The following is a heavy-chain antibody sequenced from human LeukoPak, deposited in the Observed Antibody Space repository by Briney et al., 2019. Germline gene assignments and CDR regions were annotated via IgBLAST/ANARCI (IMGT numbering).Heavy chain of an antibody. CDR1: GLTFSSYA. CDR2: IRGSGGGT. CDR3: SRDPNGDYVGAFDFQR. D-gene: IGHD4-17*01. J-gene: IGHJ1*01. Sequence: GGSLRLSCAVSGLTFSSYAMTWVRQAPGGGLEWVSSIRGSGGGTDYADSVSGRFTISRSNSKNTLYLQMNSLRAEDTAIYYCSRDPNGDYVGAFDFQRWGQGTLVTVSS. V-gene: IGHV3-23*01.